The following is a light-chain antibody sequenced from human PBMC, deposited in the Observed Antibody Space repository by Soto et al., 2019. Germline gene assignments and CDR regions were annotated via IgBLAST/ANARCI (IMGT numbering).Light chain of an antibody. J-gene: IGLJ3*02. CDR3: QAYDYILTASV. CDR1: TSNLGAGYD. Sequence: QSVLTQPPSVSGAPGQRVTLSCTGNTSNLGAGYDVHWYQQLPGAAPKLVIFGNRNRPSGVPERFSGSKSGPSASLSITGLPAEDEADYYCQAYDYILTASVFGGGTKLTVL. CDR2: GNR. V-gene: IGLV1-40*01.